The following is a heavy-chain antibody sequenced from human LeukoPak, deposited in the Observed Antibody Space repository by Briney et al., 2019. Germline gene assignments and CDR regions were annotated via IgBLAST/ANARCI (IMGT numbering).Heavy chain of an antibody. D-gene: IGHD5-18*01. CDR3: AKGVDTAMEGYYYMDV. Sequence: QPGGSLRLSCAASGFSVSSNYVSWVRQAPGKGLEWVSVLYSGGTTYYADSVKGRFIISRDNSKNTLYLQMNSLRAEDTAVYYCAKGVDTAMEGYYYMDVWGKGTTVTVSS. CDR2: LYSGGTT. V-gene: IGHV3-53*01. J-gene: IGHJ6*03. CDR1: GFSVSSNY.